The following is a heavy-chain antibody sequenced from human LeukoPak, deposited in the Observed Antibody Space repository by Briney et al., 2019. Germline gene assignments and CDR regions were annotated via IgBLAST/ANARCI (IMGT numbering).Heavy chain of an antibody. CDR1: GGSFSGYY. Sequence: SETLSLTCAVYGGSFSGYYWSWIRQPPGKGLEWIGEINHSGSTNYNPSLKSRVTISVDTSKNQFSLKLSSVTAADTAVYYRARDIVVVVAATEAFDIWGQGTMVTVSS. V-gene: IGHV4-34*01. D-gene: IGHD2-15*01. CDR3: ARDIVVVVAATEAFDI. CDR2: INHSGST. J-gene: IGHJ3*02.